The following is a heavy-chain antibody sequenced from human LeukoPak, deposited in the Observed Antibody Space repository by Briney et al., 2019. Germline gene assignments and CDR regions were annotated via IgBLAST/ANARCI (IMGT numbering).Heavy chain of an antibody. J-gene: IGHJ4*02. Sequence: GGSLRLSCAASGFTFSNYAMSWVRQAPGKGLEWVSVFADSVKGRFTISRDNSKNTLYLQMNSLRAEDAAVYFCAKNSGYSWQYFFDYWGQGTLVTVSS. CDR1: GFTFSNYA. D-gene: IGHD6-25*01. CDR3: AKNSGYSWQYFFDY. V-gene: IGHV3-23*01.